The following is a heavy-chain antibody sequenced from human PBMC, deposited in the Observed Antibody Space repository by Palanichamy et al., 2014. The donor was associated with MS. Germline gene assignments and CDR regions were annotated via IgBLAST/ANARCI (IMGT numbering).Heavy chain of an antibody. CDR3: ARGLGGDPGAIQGMDV. J-gene: IGHJ6*02. CDR1: GFTFSSYA. D-gene: IGHD3-16*01. CDR2: ISYDGSNK. V-gene: IGHV3-30-3*01. Sequence: QVQLVESGGGVVQPGRSLRLSCAASGFTFSSYAMHWVRQAPGKGLEWVAVISYDGSNKYYADSVKGRFTISRDNSKNTLYLQMNSLRAEDTAVYYCARGLGGDPGAIQGMDVWGQGTTVTVSS.